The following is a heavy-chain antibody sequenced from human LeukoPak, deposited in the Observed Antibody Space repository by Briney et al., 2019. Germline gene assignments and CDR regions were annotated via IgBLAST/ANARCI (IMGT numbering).Heavy chain of an antibody. J-gene: IGHJ5*02. CDR1: GYTFSSFG. Sequence: ASLKVSCMTSGYTFSSFGVTWVRQAPGQGLEWVGWISAYDGNTNYAPKFQGRVAMTTDTSTNTAYMELRGLRSDDTAIYYCARTCPMMFCSSSFFDPWGQGTLVTVSS. CDR3: ARTCPMMFCSSSFFDP. V-gene: IGHV1-18*01. D-gene: IGHD2-2*01. CDR2: ISAYDGNT.